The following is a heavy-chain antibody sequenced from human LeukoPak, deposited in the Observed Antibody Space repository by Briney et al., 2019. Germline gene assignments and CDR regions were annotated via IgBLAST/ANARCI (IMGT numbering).Heavy chain of an antibody. CDR2: IYSGDNT. CDR3: AKSRVIAAAGTRWFDP. Sequence: PGGSLRLSCAASGFTVSSNYMSWVRQAPGKGLEWVSVIYSGDNTYYADSVKGRFTISRDNSKNTLYLHMNSLRAEDTAVYYCAKSRVIAAAGTRWFDPWGQGTLVTVSS. J-gene: IGHJ5*02. V-gene: IGHV3-53*05. CDR1: GFTVSSNY. D-gene: IGHD6-13*01.